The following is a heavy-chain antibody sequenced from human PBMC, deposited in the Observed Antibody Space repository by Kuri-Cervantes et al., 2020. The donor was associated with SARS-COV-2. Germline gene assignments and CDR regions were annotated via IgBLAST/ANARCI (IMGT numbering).Heavy chain of an antibody. CDR2: ISYDGSNK. CDR3: ARDCSSTSCYFGSAGDFDY. D-gene: IGHD2-2*01. V-gene: IGHV3-30-3*01. CDR1: GFTFSSYA. Sequence: GGSLRLSCAASGFTFSSYAMHWVRQAPGKGLEWVAVISYDGSNKYYADSVKGRFTISRDNSKNTLYLQMNSLRAEDTAVYYCARDCSSTSCYFGSAGDFDYWGQGTQVTVS. J-gene: IGHJ4*02.